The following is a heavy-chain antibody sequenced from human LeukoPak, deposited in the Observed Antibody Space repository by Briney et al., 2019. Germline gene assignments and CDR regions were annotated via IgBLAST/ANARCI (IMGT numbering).Heavy chain of an antibody. J-gene: IGHJ6*02. Sequence: ASETLSLTCTISGGSIGTDHWSWIRQPPGKGLDWIGYAYYNGNTNYNPSLNSRVTISVDTSNNQFSLRLTSVTTADTAVYYCARGHPPNSDVWGQGTTVTVSS. V-gene: IGHV4-59*01. CDR2: AYYNGNT. CDR1: GGSIGTDH. CDR3: ARGHPPNSDV.